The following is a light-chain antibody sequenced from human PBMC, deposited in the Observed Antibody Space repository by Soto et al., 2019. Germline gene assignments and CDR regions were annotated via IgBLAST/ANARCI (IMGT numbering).Light chain of an antibody. CDR3: SAWDASVKSWV. CDR2: FNN. Sequence: QSVLSQPPSVSGSPGQRVTISCSGGSSNIGSDTVNWYQHLPGASPKLLIYFNNKRPSGVPDRFSGPKSGTSASLAISGLQSEDEADYYCSAWDASVKSWVFGGGTKLTVL. V-gene: IGLV1-44*01. J-gene: IGLJ3*02. CDR1: SSNIGSDT.